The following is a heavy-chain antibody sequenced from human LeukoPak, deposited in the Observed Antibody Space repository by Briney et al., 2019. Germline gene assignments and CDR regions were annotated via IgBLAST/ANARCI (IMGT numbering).Heavy chain of an antibody. CDR3: ARGSRVQLVY. CDR2: IAYSGST. D-gene: IGHD2-2*01. J-gene: IGHJ4*02. CDR1: GDSISSAY. Sequence: SETLSLTCTVSGDSISSAYCSWIRQPPGKGLEWIGYIAYSGSTSYNPSLKSRVTISADRSKNQFSLKVTSVSAADTAVYYCARGSRVQLVYWGQGTLVTVSS. V-gene: IGHV4-59*01.